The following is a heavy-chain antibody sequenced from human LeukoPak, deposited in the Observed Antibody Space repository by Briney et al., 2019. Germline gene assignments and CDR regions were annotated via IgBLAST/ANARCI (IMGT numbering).Heavy chain of an antibody. D-gene: IGHD3-22*01. CDR3: TTDLGYYDSSGYPYDAFDI. V-gene: IGHV3-15*01. J-gene: IGHJ3*02. Sequence: GGSLRLSCAASGFTFSNAWMSWVRQAPGKGLEWVGRIKSKTDGGTTDYAAPVKGRFTISRDDSKNTLYLQMNSLKTEDTAVYYCTTDLGYYDSSGYPYDAFDIWGQGTMVTVSS. CDR1: GFTFSNAW. CDR2: IKSKTDGGTT.